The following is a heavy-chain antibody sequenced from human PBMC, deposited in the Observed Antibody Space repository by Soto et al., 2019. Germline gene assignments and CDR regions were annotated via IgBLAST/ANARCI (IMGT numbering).Heavy chain of an antibody. Sequence: GASVKVSCKASGGTFSSYTISWVRQAPGQGLEWMGRIIPILGIANYAQKFQGRVTITADKSTSTAYMELSSLRSEDTAVYYCARDDYSSSSGLGAFDIWVQGTMVTVSS. V-gene: IGHV1-69*04. CDR2: IIPILGIA. D-gene: IGHD6-6*01. J-gene: IGHJ3*02. CDR3: ARDDYSSSSGLGAFDI. CDR1: GGTFSSYT.